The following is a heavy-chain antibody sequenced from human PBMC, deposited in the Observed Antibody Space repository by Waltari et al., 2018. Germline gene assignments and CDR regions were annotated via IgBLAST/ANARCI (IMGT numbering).Heavy chain of an antibody. Sequence: QVQLVQSGAEVKKPGSSVKVSCKASGGTFSNYAISWVRQAPGQGLEWMGGIIPIFGTANDAQKFQGRVTITADESTTTAYMELSSLRSEDTAVYYCARVTGNKDGYNLWGQGTLVTVSS. J-gene: IGHJ4*02. CDR3: ARVTGNKDGYNL. D-gene: IGHD5-12*01. CDR1: GGTFSNYA. CDR2: IIPIFGTA. V-gene: IGHV1-69*01.